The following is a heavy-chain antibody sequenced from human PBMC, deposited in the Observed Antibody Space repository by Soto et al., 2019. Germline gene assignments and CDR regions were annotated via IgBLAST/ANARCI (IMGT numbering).Heavy chain of an antibody. CDR3: ARIVGASEHDY. Sequence: SQTLSLPCAISGDSVSSNSAAWNFIRQSPSRGLEWLGRTYYRSNLYRDYAVSVKSRITINPDTSKNQFSLQLNSVTPDDTAMYYCARIVGASEHDYWGQGTLVTVSS. CDR2: TYYRSNLYR. D-gene: IGHD3-16*02. CDR1: GDSVSSNSAA. J-gene: IGHJ4*02. V-gene: IGHV6-1*01.